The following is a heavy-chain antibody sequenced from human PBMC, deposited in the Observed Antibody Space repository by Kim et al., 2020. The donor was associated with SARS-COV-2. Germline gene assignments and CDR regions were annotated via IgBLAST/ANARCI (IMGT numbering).Heavy chain of an antibody. CDR1: GFTFTSSA. Sequence: VKVSCKASGFTFTSSAVQWVRQARGQRLEWIGWIVVGSGNTNYAQKFQERVTITRDMSTSTAYMELSSLRSEDTAVYYCAAPYCSSTSCHDAFDIWGQGIMVTASS. CDR3: AAPYCSSTSCHDAFDI. V-gene: IGHV1-58*01. CDR2: IVVGSGNT. J-gene: IGHJ3*02. D-gene: IGHD2-2*01.